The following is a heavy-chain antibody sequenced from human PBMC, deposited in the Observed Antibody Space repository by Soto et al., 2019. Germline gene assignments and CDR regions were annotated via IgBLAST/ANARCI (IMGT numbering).Heavy chain of an antibody. CDR1: GGCFSGYY. Sequence: EPLSLTGADYGGCFSGYYWSWIRQPPGKGLEWIGEINHSGSTNYNPSLKSRVTISVDTSKNQFSLKLSSVTAADTAVYYCARGTVAGSRSEVKYFQSWGQGTLVPVSP. CDR2: INHSGST. CDR3: ARGTVAGSRSEVKYFQS. D-gene: IGHD6-19*01. J-gene: IGHJ1*01. V-gene: IGHV4-34*01.